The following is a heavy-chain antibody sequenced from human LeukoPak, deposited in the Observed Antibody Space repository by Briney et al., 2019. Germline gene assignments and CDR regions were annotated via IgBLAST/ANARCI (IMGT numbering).Heavy chain of an antibody. CDR1: GYTFTSYS. J-gene: IGHJ1*01. V-gene: IGHV1-18*01. CDR3: ATSIVGLTYDEHFQH. Sequence: ASMKVSCKASGYTFTSYSISWVRQAPGQGLEWMGWISAYNGNTNYAQKLQGRVTMTTDTSTSTAYMELRSLRSDDTAVYYCATSIVGLTYDEHFQHWGQGTLVTVSS. CDR2: ISAYNGNT. D-gene: IGHD1-26*01.